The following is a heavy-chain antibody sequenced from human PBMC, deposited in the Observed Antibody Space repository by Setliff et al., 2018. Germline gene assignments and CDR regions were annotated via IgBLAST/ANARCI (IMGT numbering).Heavy chain of an antibody. J-gene: IGHJ4*02. D-gene: IGHD1-26*01. CDR3: ATQPLQWELLGFDY. V-gene: IGHV1-24*01. CDR1: GYTLTELS. Sequence: SVKVSCKVSGYTLTELSMHWVRQAPGKGLEWMGGFDPEDGETIYAQKFQGRVTMTEDTSTDTAYMELSSLGSEDTAVYYCATQPLQWELLGFDYWGQGTLVTVSS. CDR2: FDPEDGET.